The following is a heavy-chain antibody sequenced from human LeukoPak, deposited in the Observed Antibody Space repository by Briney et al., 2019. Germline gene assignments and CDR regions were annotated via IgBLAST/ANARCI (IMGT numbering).Heavy chain of an antibody. CDR3: VRKFATGD. J-gene: IGHJ4*02. Sequence: GGSLRLSCAASGFTFSSHLVHWVRQAQGTGLVWVSSVKSDGTATNYADSVKGRFTICRDNAKNTLYLQMNSLRVEDTAVYYCVRKFATGDWGQGTLVTVSS. CDR1: GFTFSSHL. CDR2: VKSDGTAT. V-gene: IGHV3-74*01. D-gene: IGHD1-14*01.